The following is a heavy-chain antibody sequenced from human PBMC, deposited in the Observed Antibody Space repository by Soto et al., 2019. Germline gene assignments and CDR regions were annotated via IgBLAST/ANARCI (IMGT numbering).Heavy chain of an antibody. V-gene: IGHV4-59*01. Sequence: PSETLSLTCTVSGGSISSYYWSWIRQPPGKGLEWIGYIYYSGSTNYNPSLKSRVTISVDTSKNQFSLKLSSVTAADTAVYYCARVGLRRSTWFDPWGQGTLVTVSS. CDR1: GGSISSYY. J-gene: IGHJ5*02. CDR3: ARVGLRRSTWFDP. CDR2: IYYSGST. D-gene: IGHD5-12*01.